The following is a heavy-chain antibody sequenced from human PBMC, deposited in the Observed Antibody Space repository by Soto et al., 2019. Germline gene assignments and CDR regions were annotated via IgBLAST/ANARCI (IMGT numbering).Heavy chain of an antibody. D-gene: IGHD2-15*01. CDR2: INPSGGST. CDR3: ARDGVVVVVAATPQHYYYYGMDV. J-gene: IGHJ6*02. CDR1: GYTFTSYY. V-gene: IGHV1-46*01. Sequence: QVQLVQSGAEVKKPGASVKVSCKASGYTFTSYYMHWVRQAPGQGLEWMGIINPSGGSTSYAQKFQGRVTMTSDTSTSTVYMELSSLRSEDTAVYYCARDGVVVVVAATPQHYYYYGMDVWGQGTTVTVSS.